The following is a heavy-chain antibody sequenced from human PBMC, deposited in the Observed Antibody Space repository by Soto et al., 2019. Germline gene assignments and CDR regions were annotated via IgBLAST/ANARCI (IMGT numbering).Heavy chain of an antibody. J-gene: IGHJ3*01. CDR3: ARRYYYETNAYNYRSKAFDF. CDR1: GFSFSTSS. CDR2: ISSSSRTI. Sequence: DVQVVESGGALVQPGGSLRLSCAASGFSFSTSSFNWVRQAPGKGLEWVAYISSSSRTIYYIDSVKARFTVSRDNAKNSVYLQMNSLRHEDTAVYYCARRYYYETNAYNYRSKAFDFWGQGTMVTVSS. D-gene: IGHD3-22*01. V-gene: IGHV3-48*02.